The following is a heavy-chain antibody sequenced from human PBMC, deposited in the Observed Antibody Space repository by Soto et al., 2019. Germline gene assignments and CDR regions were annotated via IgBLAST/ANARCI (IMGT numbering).Heavy chain of an antibody. J-gene: IGHJ6*02. Sequence: EVQLVESGGTLVQRGGSLRLSCAASGLTVSSHYMSWVRQAPGKGLEWVSVIYTGGTTYYADSVKGRFTISRQNSMNTLDLQMKRLRTDDTAVYYCVRISHPLYYSMDVWGQVITVIVSS. V-gene: IGHV3-53*04. CDR2: IYTGGTT. D-gene: IGHD3-3*02. CDR1: GLTVSSHY. CDR3: VRISHPLYYSMDV.